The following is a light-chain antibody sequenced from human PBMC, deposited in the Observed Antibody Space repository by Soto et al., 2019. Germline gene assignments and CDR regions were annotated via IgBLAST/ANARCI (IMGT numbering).Light chain of an antibody. Sequence: DIQMTQSPRFLSASVGDRVTITCRASQNIRTYLTWYQQKPGKGPTVLIYAASTLQRGVPSRFRGRTTGTDLTSTITCLQPEDSATYYCQQTLSVPRTFGLGTKVDIK. CDR2: AAS. CDR3: QQTLSVPRT. V-gene: IGKV1-39*01. CDR1: QNIRTY. J-gene: IGKJ1*01.